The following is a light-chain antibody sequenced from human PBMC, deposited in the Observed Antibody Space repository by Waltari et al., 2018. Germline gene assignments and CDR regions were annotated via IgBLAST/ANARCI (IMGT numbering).Light chain of an antibody. J-gene: IGLJ2*01. Sequence: QSALTQPASVSGSPGQSIPISCTANSSDVGRHRFVSWYHQHPGKAPKLMIYGGSQRPSGISNRFSGSKSGNTASLTISGLRAEDEADYYCCSYAGSSPHVVFGGGTKLTVL. V-gene: IGLV2-23*01. CDR1: SSDVGRHRF. CDR2: GGS. CDR3: CSYAGSSPHVV.